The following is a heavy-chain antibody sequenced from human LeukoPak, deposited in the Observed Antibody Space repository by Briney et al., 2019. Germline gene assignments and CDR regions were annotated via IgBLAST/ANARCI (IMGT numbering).Heavy chain of an antibody. V-gene: IGHV4-59*08. Sequence: PSETLSLTCTVSGGSITSYYWTWIRQPPGKGLEWIGYIYYNGNTNYNPSLKSRVTISVDTSKNQFSLKLSSVTAADTAVYYCARHLGVAMVRGVVIRDYGMDVWGQGTTVTVSS. D-gene: IGHD3-10*01. CDR3: ARHLGVAMVRGVVIRDYGMDV. CDR2: IYYNGNT. J-gene: IGHJ6*02. CDR1: GGSITSYY.